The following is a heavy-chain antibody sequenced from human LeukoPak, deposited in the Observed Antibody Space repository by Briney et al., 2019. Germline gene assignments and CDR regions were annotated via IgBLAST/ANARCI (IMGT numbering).Heavy chain of an antibody. V-gene: IGHV3-30*02. CDR2: IRYDGSNK. Sequence: GGSLRLSCAASGFTFSSYGMHWVRQAPGKGLEWVAFIRYDGSNKYYADSVKGRFTISRDNSKNTLYLQMNSLRAEDTAVYYRAKRRGKAAAGSVGAFDIWGQGTMVTVSS. CDR3: AKRRGKAAAGSVGAFDI. D-gene: IGHD6-13*01. CDR1: GFTFSSYG. J-gene: IGHJ3*02.